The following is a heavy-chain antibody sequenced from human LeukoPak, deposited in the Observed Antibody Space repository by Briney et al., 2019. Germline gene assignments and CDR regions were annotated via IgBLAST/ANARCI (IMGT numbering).Heavy chain of an antibody. CDR1: GGSFSGYY. CDR2: IYYSGST. CDR3: ARSGSYYPHFDY. D-gene: IGHD1-26*01. J-gene: IGHJ4*02. V-gene: IGHV4-59*01. Sequence: PSETLSLTCAVYGGSFSGYYWSWIRQPPGKGLEWIGYIYYSGSTNYNPSLKSRVTISVDTSKNQFSLRLSSVTAADTAVYYCARSGSYYPHFDYWGQGTLVTVSS.